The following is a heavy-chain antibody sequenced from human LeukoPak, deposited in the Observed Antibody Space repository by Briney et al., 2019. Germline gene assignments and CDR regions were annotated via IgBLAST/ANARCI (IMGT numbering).Heavy chain of an antibody. CDR2: IYYSGST. V-gene: IGHV4-39*07. D-gene: IGHD2/OR15-2a*01. J-gene: IGHJ4*02. CDR3: ARGLYPSYYFDY. CDR1: GGSINSSSYY. Sequence: SETLSLTCTVSGGSINSSSYYWGWIRQPPGKGLEWLGSIYYSGSTYYNPSLKSRVTISVDTSKNQFSLNLSSVTAADTAVYYCARGLYPSYYFDYWGQGTLVTVSS.